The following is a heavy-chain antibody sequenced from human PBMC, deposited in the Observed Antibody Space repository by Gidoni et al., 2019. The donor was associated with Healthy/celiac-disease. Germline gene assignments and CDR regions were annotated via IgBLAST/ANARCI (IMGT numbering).Heavy chain of an antibody. CDR1: GGSISSSSYY. Sequence: QLQLQESGPGLVKPSETLSLTCTVSGGSISSSSYYWGWIRQPPGKGLEWIGSIYYSGSTYYNPSRKSRVTISVDTSKNQFSLKLSSVTAADTAVYYCARQSGWYLGDAFDIWGQGTMVTVSS. CDR3: ARQSGWYLGDAFDI. V-gene: IGHV4-39*01. J-gene: IGHJ3*02. CDR2: IYYSGST. D-gene: IGHD6-19*01.